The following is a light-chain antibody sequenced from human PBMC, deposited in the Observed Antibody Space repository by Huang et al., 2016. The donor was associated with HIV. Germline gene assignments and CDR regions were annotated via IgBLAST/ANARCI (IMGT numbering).Light chain of an antibody. Sequence: EIVLTQSPATLSLSPGERATLACRASQSVSNYSAWYQQKPGQAPRLLIYDASNRATGIPARFSGSGSGTVFTLTISSLEPEDFAVYYCQQRSNLAEFTFGQGTRLEIK. CDR3: QQRSNLAEFT. CDR2: DAS. J-gene: IGKJ5*01. V-gene: IGKV3-11*01. CDR1: QSVSNY.